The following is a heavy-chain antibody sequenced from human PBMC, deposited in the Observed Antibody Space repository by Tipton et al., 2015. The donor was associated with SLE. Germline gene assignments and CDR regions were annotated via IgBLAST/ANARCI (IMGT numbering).Heavy chain of an antibody. Sequence: TLSLTCAVYGGSFSTYYWGWIRQPPGKGLEWIGYIYYSGSTNYNPSLKSRVTISVDTSKNQFSLKLSSVTAADTAVYYCASGLRWSGGEQGVIPPFDYWGQGTRVTVSS. J-gene: IGHJ4*02. CDR1: GGSFSTYY. CDR3: ASGLRWSGGEQGVIPPFDY. CDR2: IYYSGST. V-gene: IGHV4-59*07. D-gene: IGHD3-10*01.